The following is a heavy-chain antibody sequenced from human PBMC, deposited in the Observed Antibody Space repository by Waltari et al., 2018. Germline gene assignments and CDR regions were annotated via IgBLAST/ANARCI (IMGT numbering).Heavy chain of an antibody. CDR3: ARGLYYGSGIFDYYYGMDV. D-gene: IGHD3-10*01. J-gene: IGHJ6*02. V-gene: IGHV4-59*01. CDR1: GGSISSYY. Sequence: QVQLQESGPGLVKPSETLSLTCTVSGGSISSYYWSWIRQPPGKGLEWIGYIYYSGSTNYNPSLKSRVTISVDTSKNQFSLKLSSVTAADTAVYYCARGLYYGSGIFDYYYGMDVWGQGTTVTVSS. CDR2: IYYSGST.